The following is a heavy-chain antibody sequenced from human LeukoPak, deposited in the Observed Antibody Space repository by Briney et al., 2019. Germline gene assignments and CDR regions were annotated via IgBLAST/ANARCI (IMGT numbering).Heavy chain of an antibody. CDR2: ISTSSSYI. Sequence: KTGGSLRLSCAASGFTFSSYTMNWVRQAPGKGLEWVSSISTSSSYIYYADSMKGRFTISRDNARNSLFLQMNSLRAEDTAVYYCARGPGDSITLTNWFDPWGQGTLVTVSS. CDR1: GFTFSSYT. V-gene: IGHV3-21*01. CDR3: ARGPGDSITLTNWFDP. D-gene: IGHD4-17*01. J-gene: IGHJ5*02.